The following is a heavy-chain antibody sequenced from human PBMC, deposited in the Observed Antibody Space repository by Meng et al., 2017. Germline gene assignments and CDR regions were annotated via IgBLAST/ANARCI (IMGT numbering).Heavy chain of an antibody. CDR1: GGSISSSSYY. J-gene: IGHJ6*02. CDR3: ARCFYDFWGGYWPGGYYYYGMDV. D-gene: IGHD3-3*01. V-gene: IGHV4-39*07. Sequence: SETLSLTCTVSGGSISSSSYYWGWIRQPPGKGLEWIGSIYHSGSTYYNPSLKSRVTISVDTSKNQFSLKLSSVTAADTAVYYCARCFYDFWGGYWPGGYYYYGMDVWGQGTTVTVSS. CDR2: IYHSGST.